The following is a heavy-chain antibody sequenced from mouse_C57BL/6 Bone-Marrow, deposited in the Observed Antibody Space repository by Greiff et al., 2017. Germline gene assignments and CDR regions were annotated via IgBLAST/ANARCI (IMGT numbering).Heavy chain of an antibody. CDR1: GYTFTSYW. V-gene: IGHV1-55*01. CDR2: IYPTSGRT. J-gene: IGHJ2*01. CDR3: ASSGPLERSFDY. Sequence: QVQLQQSGAELVKPGASVKMSCKASGYTFTSYWITWVKQRPGQGLEWIGDIYPTSGRTNYNEKFQGKAILTVDTSSNTAYMQLSSLTSEDSAVFSCASSGPLERSFDYWGQGTTLTVSS. D-gene: IGHD3-1*01.